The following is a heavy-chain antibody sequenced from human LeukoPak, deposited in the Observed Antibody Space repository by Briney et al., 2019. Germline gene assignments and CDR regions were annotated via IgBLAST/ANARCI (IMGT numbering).Heavy chain of an antibody. Sequence: PGGSLRLSCAASGFTFDDYAMHWVRHAPGKGLEWVSLISWDGGSTYYADSVKGRFTISRDNSKNSLYLQMNSLRAEDTALYYCAKDKGPTYYYYYYMDVWGKGTTVTVSS. J-gene: IGHJ6*03. CDR1: GFTFDDYA. CDR2: ISWDGGST. V-gene: IGHV3-43D*03. CDR3: AKDKGPTYYYYYYMDV.